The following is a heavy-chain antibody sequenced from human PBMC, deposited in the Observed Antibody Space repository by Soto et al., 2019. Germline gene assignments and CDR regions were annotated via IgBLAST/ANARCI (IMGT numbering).Heavy chain of an antibody. CDR3: AREPPETPPDY. J-gene: IGHJ4*02. CDR1: GYTFSDYG. V-gene: IGHV1-18*01. CDR2: ISAKNGNT. Sequence: VASVKVSCKTSGYTFSDYGISCVRQAPGQGLEWMGWISAKNGNTNFAQKFRGRVTMITDTSTNTVYMELRNLRLDDTAVYYCAREPPETPPDYWGQGTLVTVSS.